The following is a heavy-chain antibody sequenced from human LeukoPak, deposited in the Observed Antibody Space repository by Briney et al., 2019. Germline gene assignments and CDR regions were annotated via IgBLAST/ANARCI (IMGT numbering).Heavy chain of an antibody. J-gene: IGHJ3*02. CDR3: ASRIDTMVRGVIITSDASDI. V-gene: IGHV5-51*01. CDR1: GYSFTSYW. D-gene: IGHD3-10*01. CDR2: IYPGDSDT. Sequence: PGESLKISCKGSGYSFTSYWIGWVRQMPGKGLEWMGIIYPGDSDTRYSPSFQGQVTISADKSISTAYLQWSSLKASDTAMYYCASRIDTMVRGVIITSDASDIWGQGTMVTVSS.